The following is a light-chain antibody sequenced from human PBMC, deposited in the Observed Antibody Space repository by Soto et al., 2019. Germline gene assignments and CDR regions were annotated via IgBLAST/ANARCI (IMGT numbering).Light chain of an antibody. Sequence: DIQLTQSPSFLSASVGDRVTITCRASQGINSFLAWYQQKPGKAPKLLIYVASTLQSGVPSRFRGSGSGTEFTLTISSLQPEDFVTYYCQQLNSYPLTFGGGTKVENK. CDR3: QQLNSYPLT. J-gene: IGKJ4*01. CDR1: QGINSF. CDR2: VAS. V-gene: IGKV1-9*01.